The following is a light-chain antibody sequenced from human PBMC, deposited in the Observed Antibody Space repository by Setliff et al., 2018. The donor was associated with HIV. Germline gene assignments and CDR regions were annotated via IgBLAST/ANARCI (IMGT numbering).Light chain of an antibody. CDR1: SSDVGGYSL. CDR2: EVT. J-gene: IGLJ1*01. CDR3: SSYAITNTLP. Sequence: QSALTQPAPMSGSPGQSITISCTGTSSDVGGYSLVSWYQQHPGKAPKLIIYEVTNRASGVSNRFSGSKSGNTASLTISGLQAEDEADYYCSSYAITNTLPFGTGTKVTVL. V-gene: IGLV2-14*03.